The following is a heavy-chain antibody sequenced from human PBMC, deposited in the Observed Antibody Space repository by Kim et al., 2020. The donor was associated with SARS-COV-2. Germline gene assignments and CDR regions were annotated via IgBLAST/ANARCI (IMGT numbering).Heavy chain of an antibody. CDR2: ISAYNGNT. D-gene: IGHD3-10*01. CDR3: ARAELETNYGSGSYYRYGMDV. Sequence: ASVKVSCKASGYTFTSYGISWVRQAPGQGLEWMGWISAYNGNTNYAQKLQGRVTMTTDTSTSTAYMEPRSLRSDDTAVYYCARAELETNYGSGSYYRYGMDVWGQGTTVTVSS. J-gene: IGHJ6*02. CDR1: GYTFTSYG. V-gene: IGHV1-18*04.